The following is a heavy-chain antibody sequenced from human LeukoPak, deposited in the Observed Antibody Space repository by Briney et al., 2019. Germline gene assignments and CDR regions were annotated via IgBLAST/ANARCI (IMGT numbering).Heavy chain of an antibody. Sequence: SETLSLTCAVYGGSFSGYYWSWIRQPPGKGLEWIGEINHSGSTNYNPSLKSRVTISVDTSKNQFSLKLSSVTAADTAVYYCARGLITMVRGVKRGWFDPWGQGTLVTVFS. CDR3: ARGLITMVRGVKRGWFDP. J-gene: IGHJ5*02. V-gene: IGHV4-34*01. CDR2: INHSGST. CDR1: GGSFSGYY. D-gene: IGHD3-10*01.